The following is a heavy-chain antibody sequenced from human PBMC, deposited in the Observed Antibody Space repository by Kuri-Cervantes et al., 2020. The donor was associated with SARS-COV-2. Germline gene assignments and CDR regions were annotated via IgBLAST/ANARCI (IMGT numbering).Heavy chain of an antibody. CDR3: ALGYWGSGYPRCYYYMDV. J-gene: IGHJ6*03. D-gene: IGHD3-22*01. CDR2: INPNSGGT. V-gene: IGHV1-2*02. Sequence: ASVKVSCKASGYIFTASYMHWVRQAPGQGLEWMGWINPNSGGTNYAPKFQGRVTITADESTSTAYMELSSLRSEDTAVYYCALGYWGSGYPRCYYYMDVWGKGTTVTVSS. CDR1: GYIFTASY.